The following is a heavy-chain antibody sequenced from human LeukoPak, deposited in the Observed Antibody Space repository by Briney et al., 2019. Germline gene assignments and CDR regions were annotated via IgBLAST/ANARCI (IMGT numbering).Heavy chain of an antibody. CDR2: ISYDGSNK. V-gene: IGHV3-30*04. Sequence: PGGSLRLSCAASGFTFSSYAMHWVRQAPGKGLEWVAVISYDGSNKYYADSVKGRYTISRDNSKNTLYLQMNSLRAEDTAVYYCARALIWDEAFDIWGQGTMVTVSS. J-gene: IGHJ3*02. CDR3: ARALIWDEAFDI. CDR1: GFTFSSYA. D-gene: IGHD3-10*01.